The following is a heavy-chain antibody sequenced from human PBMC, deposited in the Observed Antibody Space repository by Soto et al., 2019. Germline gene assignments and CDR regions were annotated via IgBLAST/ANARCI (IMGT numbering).Heavy chain of an antibody. Sequence: GGSLRLSCAASGFTFSSYAMSWVRQAPGKGLEWVSAISGSGGSTYYADSVKGRFTISRDNSKNTLYLQMNSLRAEDTAVYYCAKVTGIAVAGTYLDYWGQGTLVTVSS. V-gene: IGHV3-23*01. CDR1: GFTFSSYA. CDR2: ISGSGGST. J-gene: IGHJ4*02. D-gene: IGHD6-19*01. CDR3: AKVTGIAVAGTYLDY.